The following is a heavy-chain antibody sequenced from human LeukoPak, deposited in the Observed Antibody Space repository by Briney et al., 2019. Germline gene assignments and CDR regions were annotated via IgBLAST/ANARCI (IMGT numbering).Heavy chain of an antibody. J-gene: IGHJ5*02. CDR3: ARVGVQYSSSSRWFDL. CDR1: GFTFSSYA. CDR2: NSGSGGST. Sequence: GGSLRLSCAASGFTFSSYAMSWVRQAPGKGLEWVSANSGSGGSTYYADSVKGRFTISRDNSKNTLYLQMNSLRAEDTAVYYCARVGVQYSSSSRWFDLWGQGTLVTVSS. D-gene: IGHD6-6*01. V-gene: IGHV3-23*01.